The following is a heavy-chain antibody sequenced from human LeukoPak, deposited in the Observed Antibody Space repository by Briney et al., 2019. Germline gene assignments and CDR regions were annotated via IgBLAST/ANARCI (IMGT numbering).Heavy chain of an antibody. D-gene: IGHD1-26*01. CDR2: IYYSGST. CDR1: GGSISSYY. CDR3: ARERGSYYGPFDY. J-gene: IGHJ4*02. Sequence: SETLSLTCTVSGGSISSYYWSWIRQPPGKGLEWIGYIYYSGSTNYNPSLKSRVTISVDTSKNQFSLKLSSVTAADTAVYYCARERGSYYGPFDYWGQGTLVTVSS. V-gene: IGHV4-59*01.